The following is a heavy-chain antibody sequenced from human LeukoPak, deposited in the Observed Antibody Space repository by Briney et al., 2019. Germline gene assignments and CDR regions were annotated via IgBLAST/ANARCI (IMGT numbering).Heavy chain of an antibody. V-gene: IGHV1-2*02. CDR2: INPNSGGT. CDR1: GYTFTGFY. Sequence: ASVKVSCKASGYTFTGFYMHWVRQAPGQGLEWMGWINPNSGGTNYAQKFQGRVTMTRDTSISTAYMELSRLRSDDTAVYYCAGPRAATYYYYYMDVWGKWTTVTVSS. CDR3: AGPRAATYYYYYMDV. J-gene: IGHJ6*03. D-gene: IGHD1-26*01.